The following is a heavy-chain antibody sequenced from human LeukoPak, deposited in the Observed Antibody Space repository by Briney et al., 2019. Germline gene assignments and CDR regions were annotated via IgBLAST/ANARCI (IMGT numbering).Heavy chain of an antibody. J-gene: IGHJ4*02. Sequence: SETLSLTCSVSGGSISSSAYYWGWIRQPPGQGLEWIGSIYYSGNTYYNPSLKSRVTISVDTSKNQFSLKLSSVTAADTAVYYCARLRRVGATPFDYWGQGTLVTVSS. CDR1: GGSISSSAYY. CDR3: ARLRRVGATPFDY. V-gene: IGHV4-39*07. D-gene: IGHD1-26*01. CDR2: IYYSGNT.